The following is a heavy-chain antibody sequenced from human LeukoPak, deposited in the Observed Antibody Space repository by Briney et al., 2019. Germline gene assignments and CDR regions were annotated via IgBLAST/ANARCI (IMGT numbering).Heavy chain of an antibody. CDR1: GFTFSSYW. V-gene: IGHV3-7*01. CDR2: MNLDGSEK. Sequence: GGSLRLSCAASGFTFSSYWMNWVRQAPGKGLEWVANMNLDGSEKYYVDSVKGRFIISRDNAKNSLFLQMNSLIAEDTAVYYCARDDGFSCYSYWGQGTLVTVSS. D-gene: IGHD3/OR15-3a*01. CDR3: ARDDGFSCYSY. J-gene: IGHJ4*02.